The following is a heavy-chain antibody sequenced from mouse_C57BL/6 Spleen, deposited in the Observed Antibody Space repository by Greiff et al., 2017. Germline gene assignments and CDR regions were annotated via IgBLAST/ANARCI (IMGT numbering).Heavy chain of an antibody. CDR3: AHYYYGSRGGYFDV. J-gene: IGHJ1*03. D-gene: IGHD1-1*01. CDR2: IDPSDSYT. CDR1: GYTFTSYW. Sequence: QVQLQQPGAELVRPGTSVKLSCKASGYTFTSYWMHWVKQRPGQGLEWIGVIDPSDSYTNYNQKFKGKATLTVDTSSSTAYMQLSSLTSEDSAVYYCAHYYYGSRGGYFDVWGTGTTVTVCS. V-gene: IGHV1-59*01.